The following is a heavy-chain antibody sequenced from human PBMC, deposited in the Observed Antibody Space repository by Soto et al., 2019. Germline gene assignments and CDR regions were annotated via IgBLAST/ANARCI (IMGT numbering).Heavy chain of an antibody. CDR2: TYYRSKWYN. Sequence: KQSQTLSLTCAISGDSVSSNSAAWNWIRQSPSRGLEWLGRTYYRSKWYNDYAVSVKSRITFKPDTSKNQFSLQLNSVTPEDTAVYYCARVYQIKSNDAFDIWGQGTMVTVSS. CDR3: ARVYQIKSNDAFDI. D-gene: IGHD2-8*01. CDR1: GDSVSSNSAA. V-gene: IGHV6-1*01. J-gene: IGHJ3*02.